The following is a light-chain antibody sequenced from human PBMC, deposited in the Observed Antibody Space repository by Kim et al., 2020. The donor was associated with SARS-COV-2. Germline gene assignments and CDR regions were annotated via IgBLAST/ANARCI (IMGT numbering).Light chain of an antibody. CDR2: QDR. J-gene: IGLJ3*02. CDR1: KLGYKY. CDR3: QAWDISTAV. Sequence: SYELTQPPSVSVSPGQTASITCSGDKLGYKYASWYQQKPGQSPVLVIYQDRKRPSGIPERFSGSNSGNTATLTISGTQAMDEADYYCQAWDISTAVFGGGTQLTVL. V-gene: IGLV3-1*01.